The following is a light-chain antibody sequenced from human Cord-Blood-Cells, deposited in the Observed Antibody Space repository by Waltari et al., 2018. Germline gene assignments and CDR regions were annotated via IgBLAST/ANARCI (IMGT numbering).Light chain of an antibody. J-gene: IGKJ2*03. V-gene: IGKV1-39*01. CDR2: AAS. Sequence: IQMTQSPSSLYASVGDRVTITCRASQSISSYLNWYQQQPGKAPNLLIYAASSLQSGGPSRFGGSGSGTNFTLTISSLQPEDFATYYCQQSYSTPYSFGQRTKLEIE. CDR1: QSISSY. CDR3: QQSYSTPYS.